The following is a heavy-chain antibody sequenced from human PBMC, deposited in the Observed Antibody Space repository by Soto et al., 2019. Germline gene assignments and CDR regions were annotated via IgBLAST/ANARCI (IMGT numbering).Heavy chain of an antibody. D-gene: IGHD3-10*01. J-gene: IGHJ6*02. CDR1: GYTLTELS. Sequence: GASVKVSCKVSGYTLTELSMHWVRQAPGKGLEWMGGFDPEDGETIYAQKFQGRVTMTEDTSTDTAYMELSSLRSEDTAVYYCATDLGITMARGVHYGMDVWGQGTTVTVSS. V-gene: IGHV1-24*01. CDR3: ATDLGITMARGVHYGMDV. CDR2: FDPEDGET.